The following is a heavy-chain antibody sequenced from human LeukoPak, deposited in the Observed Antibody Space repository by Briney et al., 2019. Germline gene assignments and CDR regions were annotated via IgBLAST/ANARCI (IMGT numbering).Heavy chain of an antibody. CDR2: IIPIFGTA. CDR1: GGTFSSYA. V-gene: IGHV1-69*05. D-gene: IGHD3-10*01. CDR3: ARVGGSGSQPDP. Sequence: SVKVSCKASGGTFSSYAISWVRQAPGQGLEWMGRIIPIFGTANYAQKFQGRVTITTDESTSTAYMELRSLRSEDTAVYYCARVGGSGSQPDPWGQGTLVTVSS. J-gene: IGHJ5*02.